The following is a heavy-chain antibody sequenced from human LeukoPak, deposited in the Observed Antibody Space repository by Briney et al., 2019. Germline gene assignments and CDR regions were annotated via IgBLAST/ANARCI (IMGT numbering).Heavy chain of an antibody. V-gene: IGHV3-15*01. CDR3: HTDRQLVPFDY. CDR2: IKSKTYGGTT. D-gene: IGHD6-6*01. CDR1: GFALHDAW. Sequence: SGGSLRLSCEASGFALHDAWMTWVRQAPGRGLKCVGRIKSKTYGGTTNYAAPLEGRFDISRDDSRNTLYLQMYSLKTEDTAVYYCHTDRQLVPFDYWGQGTLVTVSS. J-gene: IGHJ4*02.